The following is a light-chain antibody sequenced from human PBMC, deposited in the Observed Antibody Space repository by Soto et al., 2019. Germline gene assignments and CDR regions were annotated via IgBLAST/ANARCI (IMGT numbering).Light chain of an antibody. CDR2: DAS. CDR3: QQRSDWAIT. V-gene: IGKV3-11*01. J-gene: IGKJ5*01. Sequence: EIVLTQSPATLSLSPGKRATLSCRASQSVRSYLAWYQQKPGQAPRLLIYDASKRATGIPARFSGSGSGTEFTLTISSLEPEDFAVYYCQQRSDWAITFCQGTRLEIK. CDR1: QSVRSY.